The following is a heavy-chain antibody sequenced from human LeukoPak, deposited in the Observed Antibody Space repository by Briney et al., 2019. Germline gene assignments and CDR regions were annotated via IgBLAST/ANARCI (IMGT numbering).Heavy chain of an antibody. J-gene: IGHJ4*02. Sequence: GGSLRLSCAASGFTFSSYGMNWVRQAPGTGLEWVSYVSPSSSSIYYADSVKDRFTISRDNAKNSLYLQMNSLRAEDTAVYYCAREHTPYGSGCTAAYWGQGTLVTVSS. CDR3: AREHTPYGSGCTAAY. CDR2: VSPSSSSI. CDR1: GFTFSSYG. D-gene: IGHD6-19*01. V-gene: IGHV3-48*01.